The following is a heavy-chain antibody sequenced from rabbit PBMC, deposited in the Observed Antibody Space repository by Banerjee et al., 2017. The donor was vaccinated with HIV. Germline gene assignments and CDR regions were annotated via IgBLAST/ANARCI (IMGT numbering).Heavy chain of an antibody. Sequence: QEQLEESGGDLVKPEGSLTLTCKASGFDFSSNAICWVRQAPGKGLEWIACINSNTGNTVYASWAKGPFTISKTSSTTVTLQMTSLTAADTATYFCARDLAGVIGWNFNLWGQGTLVTVS. CDR1: GFDFSSNA. CDR2: INSNTGNT. J-gene: IGHJ4*01. CDR3: ARDLAGVIGWNFNL. V-gene: IGHV1S45*01. D-gene: IGHD4-1*01.